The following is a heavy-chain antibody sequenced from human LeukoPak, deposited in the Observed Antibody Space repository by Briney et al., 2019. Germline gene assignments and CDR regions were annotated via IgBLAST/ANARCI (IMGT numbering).Heavy chain of an antibody. D-gene: IGHD2-15*01. Sequence: SETLSLTCTVSGGSVSSSSYYWGWIRQPPGKGLEWIGSVYYSGSTYYNPSLKSRVTISVDTSKNQFSLKMSSVTAADTTLFYCARHRGGSSPSVFDYWVQGTPVTVSS. CDR1: GGSVSSSSYY. V-gene: IGHV4-39*01. J-gene: IGHJ4*02. CDR2: VYYSGST. CDR3: ARHRGGSSPSVFDY.